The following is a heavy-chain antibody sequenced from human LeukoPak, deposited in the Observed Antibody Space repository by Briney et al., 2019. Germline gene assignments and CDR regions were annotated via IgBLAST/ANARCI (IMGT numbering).Heavy chain of an antibody. Sequence: GGSLRLSCAASGFTFSSYAMHWVRQSPGKGLEWVAVISYDGSNKYYAASVKGRFTISRDNSKNTLYLQMNSLRAEDTAVYYCARQSRNSGHDWGQGTLVTVSS. J-gene: IGHJ4*02. CDR2: ISYDGSNK. CDR1: GFTFSSYA. D-gene: IGHD5-12*01. CDR3: ARQSRNSGHD. V-gene: IGHV3-30*01.